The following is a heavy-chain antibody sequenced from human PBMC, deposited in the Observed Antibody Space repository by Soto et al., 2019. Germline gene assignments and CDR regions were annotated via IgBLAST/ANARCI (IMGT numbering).Heavy chain of an antibody. V-gene: IGHV2-26*01. CDR3: GRVARYYYDSSGYGPDAFDI. D-gene: IGHD3-22*01. CDR2: IFSNDEK. Sequence: QVTLKESGPVLVKPTETLTLTCTVSGFSLSNARMGVSWIRQPPGKALEWLAHIFSNDEKSYSTSLKSRLTSAKDTSTSQLVLTMTNMDAVDIATYYCGRVARYYYDSSGYGPDAFDIWGQGTMVTVSS. CDR1: GFSLSNARMG. J-gene: IGHJ3*02.